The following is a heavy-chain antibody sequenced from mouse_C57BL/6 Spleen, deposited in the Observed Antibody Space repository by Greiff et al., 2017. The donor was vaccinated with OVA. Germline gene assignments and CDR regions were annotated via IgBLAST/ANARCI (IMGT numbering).Heavy chain of an antibody. CDR2: IRNKANNHAT. D-gene: IGHD1-1*02. CDR1: GFTFSDAW. CDR3: TPLSGGSYGWYFDV. J-gene: IGHJ1*03. Sequence: EVKLMESGGGLVQPGGSMKLSCAASGFTFSDAWMDWVRQSPEKGLEWVAAIRNKANNHATSYAESVKGRFTISRDDYKSSVYLQMNSLRAEDTGIDYCTPLSGGSYGWYFDVWGKGTTVTVSS. V-gene: IGHV6-6*01.